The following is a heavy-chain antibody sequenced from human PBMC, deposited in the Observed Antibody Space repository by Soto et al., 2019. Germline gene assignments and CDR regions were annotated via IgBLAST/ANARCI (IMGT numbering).Heavy chain of an antibody. V-gene: IGHV4-39*01. J-gene: IGHJ4*02. Sequence: SETLSLTCTVSGGSISSSSYYRGWIRQPPGKGLEWIGSIYYSGSTYYNPSLKSRVTISVDTSKNQFSLKLSSVTAADTAVYYCARGLKYGDYDYWGQGTLVTVSS. D-gene: IGHD4-17*01. CDR2: IYYSGST. CDR1: GGSISSSSYY. CDR3: ARGLKYGDYDY.